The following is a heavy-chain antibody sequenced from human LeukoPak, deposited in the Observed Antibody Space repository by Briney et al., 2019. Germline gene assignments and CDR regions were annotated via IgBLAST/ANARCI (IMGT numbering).Heavy chain of an antibody. CDR1: GGTFSSYA. J-gene: IGHJ4*02. CDR3: ARDDFSTYPGLNYFDY. D-gene: IGHD4-11*01. V-gene: IGHV1-69*13. CDR2: IIPIFGTA. Sequence: SVKVSCKASGGTFSSYAISWVRQAPGQGLEWMGGIIPIFGTANYAQKFQGRVTITADESTSTAYMELSSLRSEDTAVYYCARDDFSTYPGLNYFDYWGQGSLVTVSS.